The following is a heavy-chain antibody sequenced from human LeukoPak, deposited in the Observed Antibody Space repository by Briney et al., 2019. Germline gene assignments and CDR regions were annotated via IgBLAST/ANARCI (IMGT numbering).Heavy chain of an antibody. CDR3: ARCGNGYNWEDAFDI. J-gene: IGHJ3*02. CDR1: GYSFTSYW. CDR2: IYPGDSDT. V-gene: IGHV5-51*01. Sequence: GESLKISCKGSGYSFTSYWIGWVRQMPGKGLEWMGIIYPGDSDTRYSPPFQGQVTISADKSISTAYLQWSSLKASDTVMYYCARCGNGYNWEDAFDIWGQGTMVTVSS. D-gene: IGHD5-24*01.